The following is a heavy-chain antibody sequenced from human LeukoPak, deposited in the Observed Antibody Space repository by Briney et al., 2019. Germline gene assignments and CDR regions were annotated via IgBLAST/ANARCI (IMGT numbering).Heavy chain of an antibody. CDR3: ARAVVYYDSSGYYYYYGMDV. CDR1: GGSVSSGSYY. J-gene: IGHJ6*02. D-gene: IGHD3-22*01. CDR2: IYYSGST. V-gene: IGHV4-61*01. Sequence: SETLSLTCTVSGGSVSSGSYYWSWIRRPPGKGLEWIGYIYYSGSTNYNPSLKSRVTISVDTSKNQFSLKLSSVTAADTAVYYCARAVVYYDSSGYYYYYGMDVWGQGTTVTVSS.